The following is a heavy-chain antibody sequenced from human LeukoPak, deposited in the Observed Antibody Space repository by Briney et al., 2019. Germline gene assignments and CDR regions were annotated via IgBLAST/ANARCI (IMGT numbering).Heavy chain of an antibody. CDR1: GYTLTELS. Sequence: GASVTVSCKVSGYTLTELSMHWVRQAPGKGLEWMGGFDPEDGETIYAQKFQGRVTMTEDTSTDTAYMELSSLRSEDTAVYYCATDVTSTVTFDYWGQGTLVTVSS. CDR2: FDPEDGET. V-gene: IGHV1-24*01. D-gene: IGHD4-17*01. CDR3: ATDVTSTVTFDY. J-gene: IGHJ4*02.